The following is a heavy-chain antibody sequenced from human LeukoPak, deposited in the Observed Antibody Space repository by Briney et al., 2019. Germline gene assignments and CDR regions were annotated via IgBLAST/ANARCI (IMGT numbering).Heavy chain of an antibody. V-gene: IGHV3-21*01. J-gene: IGHJ4*02. CDR1: GFSFSTYY. Sequence: GGSLRLSCAASGFSFSTYYVNWVRQAPGKGLEWVACISSGSTYIFHADSVRGRFAVSRDNAKNSLYLQMNSLRADDTAVYYCVRENRGSFDYWGRGSLVTVSS. CDR3: VRENRGSFDY. CDR2: ISSGSTYI. D-gene: IGHD1-14*01.